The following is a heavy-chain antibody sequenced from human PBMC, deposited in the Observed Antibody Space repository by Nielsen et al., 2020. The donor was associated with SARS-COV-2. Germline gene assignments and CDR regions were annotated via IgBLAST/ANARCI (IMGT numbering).Heavy chain of an antibody. CDR2: VIHSGRT. CDR3: ASSEMATIWVAFDI. V-gene: IGHV4-34*12. D-gene: IGHD5-24*01. J-gene: IGHJ3*02. CDR1: GGSLSGYY. Sequence: SETLSLTCAVYGGSLSGYYWSWIRQPPGGGLEWIGEVIHSGRTNYNPSLKSRVTISVDTSKNQFSLKLSSVTAADTAVYYCASSEMATIWVAFDIWGQGTMVTVSS.